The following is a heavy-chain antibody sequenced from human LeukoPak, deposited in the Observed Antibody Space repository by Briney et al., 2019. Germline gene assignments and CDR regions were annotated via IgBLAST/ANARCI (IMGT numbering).Heavy chain of an antibody. D-gene: IGHD5-24*01. CDR1: GFTFDDYA. CDR2: ISWNSGSI. CDR3: AKERLRDGYNLFDFDY. J-gene: IGHJ4*02. V-gene: IGHV3-9*01. Sequence: PGGSLRLSCAASGFTFDDYAMHWVRQAPGKGLEWVSGISWNSGSIGYADSVKGRFTISRDNAKNSLYLQMNSLRAEDTALYYCAKERLRDGYNLFDFDYWGQGTLVTVSS.